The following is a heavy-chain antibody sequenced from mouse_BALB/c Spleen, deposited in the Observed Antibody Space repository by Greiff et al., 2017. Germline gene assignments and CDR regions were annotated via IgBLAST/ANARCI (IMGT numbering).Heavy chain of an antibody. CDR3: AKWGWMGDYFDY. CDR1: GFNIKDTY. Sequence: EVKLMESGAELVKPGASVKLSCTASGFNIKDTYMHWVKQRPEQGLEWIGRIDPANGNTKYDPKFQGKATITADTSSNTAYLQLSSLTSEDTAVYYCAKWGWMGDYFDYWGQGTTLTVSS. V-gene: IGHV14-3*02. J-gene: IGHJ2*01. CDR2: IDPANGNT. D-gene: IGHD2-3*01.